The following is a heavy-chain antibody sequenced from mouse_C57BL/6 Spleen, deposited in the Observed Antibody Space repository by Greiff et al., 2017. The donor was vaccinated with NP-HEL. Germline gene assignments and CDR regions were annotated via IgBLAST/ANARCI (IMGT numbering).Heavy chain of an antibody. CDR2: IYPGDGDT. CDR1: GYAFSSSW. V-gene: IGHV1-82*01. CDR3: ANDYGSSYWFAY. Sequence: VKLVESGPELVKPGASVKISCKASGYAFSSSWMNWVKQRPGKGLEWIGRIYPGDGDTNYNGKFKGKATLTADKSSSTAYMQLSSLTSEDSAVYFCANDYGSSYWFAYWGQGTLVTVSA. J-gene: IGHJ3*01. D-gene: IGHD1-1*01.